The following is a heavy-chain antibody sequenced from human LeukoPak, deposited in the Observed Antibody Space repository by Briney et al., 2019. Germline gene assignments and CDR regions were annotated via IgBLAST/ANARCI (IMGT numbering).Heavy chain of an antibody. CDR2: IYSGGST. J-gene: IGHJ6*03. Sequence: GGSLRLSCAASGFTVSSNYMSWVRQAPGKGLEWVSVIYSGGSTYYADSVKGRFTISRDNSKNTPYLQMNSLRAEDTAVYYCARNPTYYDFWSGYSDYYYYMDVWGKGTTVTVSS. D-gene: IGHD3-3*01. CDR1: GFTVSSNY. V-gene: IGHV3-53*01. CDR3: ARNPTYYDFWSGYSDYYYYMDV.